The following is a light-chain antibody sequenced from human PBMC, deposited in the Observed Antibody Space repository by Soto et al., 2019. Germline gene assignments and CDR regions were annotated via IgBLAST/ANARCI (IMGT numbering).Light chain of an antibody. CDR3: QQYNNWTPIT. CDR2: HTS. CDR1: QSVSIK. J-gene: IGKJ5*01. Sequence: EVVVPQTQATLSVSPGERATLSCKSSQSVSIKLAWYQQKPGQAPRLLIYHTSTRATGIPARFSGSGSGTEFTLTISSLQSEDLAVYYCQQYNNWTPITFGQGARLEI. V-gene: IGKV3-15*01.